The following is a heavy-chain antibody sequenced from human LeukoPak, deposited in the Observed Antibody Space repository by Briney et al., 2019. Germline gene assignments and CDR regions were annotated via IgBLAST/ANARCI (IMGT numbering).Heavy chain of an antibody. CDR2: ISSSGSTI. J-gene: IGHJ6*03. V-gene: IGHV3-11*01. D-gene: IGHD2-15*01. Sequence: PGGSLRLSCAASGFTFSDYYMSWIRQAPGKGLEWVSYISSSGSTIYYADSVKGRFTISRDNAKNSLYLQMNSLRAEDTAVYYCARDAVVVVAGVGGDYYYYMDVWGKGTTVTVSS. CDR3: ARDAVVVVAGVGGDYYYYMDV. CDR1: GFTFSDYY.